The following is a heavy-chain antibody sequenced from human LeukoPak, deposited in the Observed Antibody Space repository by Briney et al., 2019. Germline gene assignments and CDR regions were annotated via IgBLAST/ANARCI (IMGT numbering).Heavy chain of an antibody. J-gene: IGHJ5*02. CDR1: DGSISSSGYY. CDR2: IHNSGST. Sequence: SETLSLTCTVSDGSISSSGYYWGWIRQPPGKGLEWIGSIHNSGSTYYNPSLKSRVTIFGDTSKNQFSLKLSSVTAADTAVYYCARDSPWFDPWGQGTLVTVSS. V-gene: IGHV4-39*07. CDR3: ARDSPWFDP.